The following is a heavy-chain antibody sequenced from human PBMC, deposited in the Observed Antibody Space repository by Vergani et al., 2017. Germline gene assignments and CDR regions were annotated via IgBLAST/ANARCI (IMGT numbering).Heavy chain of an antibody. CDR3: ARATNDDVWGSYRSPPSNLFYP. CDR2: IIPIFGIA. CDR1: GGTFSSYA. V-gene: IGHV1-69*17. Sequence: QVQLVQSGAEVKKPGSSVKVSCKASGGTFSSYAISWVRQAPGQGLEWMGGIIPIFGIANYAQKFKGRVTITADKSTSTAYMELSSLRSEDTAVYYCARATNDDVWGSYRSPPSNLFYPWSQGSLVSVSS. D-gene: IGHD3-16*02. J-gene: IGHJ5*02.